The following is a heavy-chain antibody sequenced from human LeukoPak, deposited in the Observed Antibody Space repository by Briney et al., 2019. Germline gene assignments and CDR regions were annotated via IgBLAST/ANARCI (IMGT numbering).Heavy chain of an antibody. J-gene: IGHJ4*02. CDR2: ITATGANT. V-gene: IGHV3-23*01. D-gene: IGHD6-19*01. Sequence: GGSLRLSCAASGFTFSGYSITWVRQAPGKGLEWVSSITATGANTYYADSVKGRFTISRDNSKNTVFLQMDSLSPGDTAVYYCAKCRPESSGCADYWGQGTRVTVSS. CDR3: AKCRPESSGCADY. CDR1: GFTFSGYS.